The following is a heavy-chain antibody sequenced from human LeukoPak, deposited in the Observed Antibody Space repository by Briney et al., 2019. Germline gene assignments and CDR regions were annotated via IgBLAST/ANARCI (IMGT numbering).Heavy chain of an antibody. V-gene: IGHV4-39*02. J-gene: IGHJ4*02. CDR1: GGSISSSSYY. CDR3: ARDLSGSLTIDY. D-gene: IGHD1-26*01. CDR2: IYYSGST. Sequence: SETLSLTCTVSGGSISSSSYYWGWIRQPPGKGLEWIGSIYYSGSTYYNPSLKSRVTISVDTSKNQFSLKLSSVTAADTAVYYCARDLSGSLTIDYWGQGTLVTVSS.